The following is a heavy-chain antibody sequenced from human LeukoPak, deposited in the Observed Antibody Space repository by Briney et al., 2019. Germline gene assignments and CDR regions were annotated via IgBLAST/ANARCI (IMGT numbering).Heavy chain of an antibody. Sequence: GGSLRLSCAASGFTFSSYAMSWDRQAPGKGLEWVGFIRSKAFGETAEYAASVKGRFTISRDDSKSIAYLQMNSLKTEDTAVYYCTRDRGSSTLGDYWGQGTLVTVSS. V-gene: IGHV3-49*04. CDR2: IRSKAFGETA. D-gene: IGHD7-27*01. CDR3: TRDRGSSTLGDY. J-gene: IGHJ4*02. CDR1: GFTFSSYA.